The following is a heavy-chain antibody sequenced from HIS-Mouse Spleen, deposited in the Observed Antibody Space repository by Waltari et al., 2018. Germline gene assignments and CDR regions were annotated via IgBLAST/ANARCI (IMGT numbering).Heavy chain of an antibody. Sequence: QLQLQESGPGLVKPSETLSLTCTVSGGSISSSSYYWGWICQPPGKVLEWIGSIYYSGSTYYNPSLKSRVTISVDTSKNQFSLKLSSVTAADTAVYYCAREIPYSSSWYDWYFDLWGRGTLVTVSS. CDR2: IYYSGST. CDR3: AREIPYSSSWYDWYFDL. J-gene: IGHJ2*01. D-gene: IGHD6-13*01. V-gene: IGHV4-39*07. CDR1: GGSISSSSYY.